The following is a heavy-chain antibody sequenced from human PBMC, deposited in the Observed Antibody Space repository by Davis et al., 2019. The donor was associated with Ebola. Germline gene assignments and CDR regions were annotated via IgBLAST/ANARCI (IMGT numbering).Heavy chain of an antibody. V-gene: IGHV4-38-2*02. Sequence: PSETLSLTCTVSGYSISSGYYWGWIRQPPGKGLEWIGSIYHSGSTYYNPSLKSRVTISVDTSKNQFSLKLSSVTAADTAVYYCARGRVFSTYYYDSSGPSDSFDPWGQGTLVTVSS. CDR1: GYSISSGYY. D-gene: IGHD3-22*01. J-gene: IGHJ5*02. CDR3: ARGRVFSTYYYDSSGPSDSFDP. CDR2: IYHSGST.